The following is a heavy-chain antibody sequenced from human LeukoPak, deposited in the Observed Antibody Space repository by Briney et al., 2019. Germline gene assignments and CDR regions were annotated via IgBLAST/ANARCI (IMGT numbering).Heavy chain of an antibody. J-gene: IGHJ4*02. Sequence: ASVKVSCKASGYTFTSYGINWVRQAPGQGLEWMGWISAYNGNTKYAQKVQGRVTLTTDTSTSTAYMELKSLKSDDTAIYYCARGGSFGTYWGQGTLVTVSS. CDR3: ARGGSFGTY. CDR2: ISAYNGNT. V-gene: IGHV1-18*01. D-gene: IGHD3-10*01. CDR1: GYTFTSYG.